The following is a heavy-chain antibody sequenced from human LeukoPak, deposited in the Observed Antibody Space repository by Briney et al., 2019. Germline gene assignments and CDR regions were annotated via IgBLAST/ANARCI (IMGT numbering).Heavy chain of an antibody. CDR1: GGSFRGYY. D-gene: IGHD6-6*01. Sequence: PSETLSLTCGVSGGSFRGYYWTWIRQPPGKGLEWIGEISHSAGPNYNPSLKSRVTISIDTPKNQFSLKMNSVTAADTAVYYCARAPPGRPFDYWGQGTLVTVSS. V-gene: IGHV4-34*01. CDR2: ISHSAGP. J-gene: IGHJ4*02. CDR3: ARAPPGRPFDY.